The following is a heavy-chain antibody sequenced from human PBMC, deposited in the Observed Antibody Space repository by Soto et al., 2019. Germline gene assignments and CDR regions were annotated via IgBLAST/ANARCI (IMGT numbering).Heavy chain of an antibody. J-gene: IGHJ4*02. CDR3: ASHLMYHWHSRSLDY. CDR2: IIPIFGTA. V-gene: IGHV1-69*13. D-gene: IGHD1-20*01. CDR1: GGTFSSYA. Sequence: SVKVSCKASGGTFSSYAISWVRQAPGQGLEWMGGIIPIFGTANYAQKFQGRVTITADESTSTAYMELSSLRSEDTAVYYCASHLMYHWHSRSLDYRGKGILVT.